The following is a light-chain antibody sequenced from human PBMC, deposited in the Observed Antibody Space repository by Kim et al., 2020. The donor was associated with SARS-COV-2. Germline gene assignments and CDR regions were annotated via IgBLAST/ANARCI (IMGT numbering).Light chain of an antibody. Sequence: SYELTQPPSVSVSPGQTATITCSGDKLGDRYVCWYQQKPGQSPVLVISQDNKRPSGIPERFSGSNSGNTATLTISETQAMDEADHYCQVWDITSWVFGGGTKLTVL. CDR2: QDN. CDR3: QVWDITSWV. V-gene: IGLV3-1*01. CDR1: KLGDRY. J-gene: IGLJ3*02.